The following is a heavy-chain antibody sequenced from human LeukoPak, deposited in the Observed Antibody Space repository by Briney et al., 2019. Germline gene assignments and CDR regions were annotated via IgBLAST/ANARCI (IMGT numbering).Heavy chain of an antibody. CDR2: IIAYNANA. J-gene: IGHJ3*02. CDR3: ARDQDPGAFDI. V-gene: IGHV1-18*01. Sequence: GASVTVSFKASRYTLTNYGISWVRQAPGQGREWMGWIIAYNANANYAQNLQRRVTMTTDTSTNTAYMELRSLRSDDTAVYYCARDQDPGAFDIWGQGTMFTVSS. CDR1: RYTLTNYG.